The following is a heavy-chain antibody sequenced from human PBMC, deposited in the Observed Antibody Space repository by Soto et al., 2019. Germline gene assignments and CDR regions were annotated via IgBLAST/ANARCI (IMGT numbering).Heavy chain of an antibody. D-gene: IGHD6-13*01. CDR1: GGSISSYY. V-gene: IGHV4-59*08. Sequence: SETLSLTCTVSGGSISSYYWSWIRQPPGKGLEWIGYIYYSGSTNYNPSLKSRVTISVDTSKNQFSLKLSSVTAADTAVYYCAINAFGTPGYNWFDPWGQGTLVTVSS. CDR3: AINAFGTPGYNWFDP. J-gene: IGHJ5*02. CDR2: IYYSGST.